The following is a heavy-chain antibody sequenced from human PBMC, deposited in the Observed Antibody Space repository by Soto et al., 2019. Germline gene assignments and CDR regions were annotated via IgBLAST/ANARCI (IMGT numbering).Heavy chain of an antibody. CDR1: GGTFSAYA. Sequence: QVQLVQSGAEVKKPGSSVKVSCQASGGTFSAYAINWVRQAPGQGLEWLGGITPLFGAPDYAQNFQGRVTSIADESTRTAYMELSSLRSEDTAVYYCVWERRGEDAFDVWGQGTMVTVSS. D-gene: IGHD1-1*01. J-gene: IGHJ3*01. V-gene: IGHV1-69*01. CDR2: ITPLFGAP. CDR3: VWERRGEDAFDV.